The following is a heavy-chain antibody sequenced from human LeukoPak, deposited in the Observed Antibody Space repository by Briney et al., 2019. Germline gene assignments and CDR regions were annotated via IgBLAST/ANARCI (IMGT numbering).Heavy chain of an antibody. CDR2: TRNKANSYTT. Sequence: PGGSPRLSCAASGFTFSDHYMDWVRQAPGKGLEWVGRTRNKANSYTTDYAASVKGRFTISRDYSMNSLYLQMNSLKTEDTAVYYCARVWSGYFDAFDIWGQGTMVTVSS. CDR3: ARVWSGYFDAFDI. V-gene: IGHV3-72*01. CDR1: GFTFSDHY. J-gene: IGHJ3*02. D-gene: IGHD3-3*01.